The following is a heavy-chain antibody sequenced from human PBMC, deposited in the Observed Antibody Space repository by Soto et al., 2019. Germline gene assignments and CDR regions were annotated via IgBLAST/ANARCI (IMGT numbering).Heavy chain of an antibody. CDR3: AKDRRAGGNYGFYSDF. D-gene: IGHD1-7*01. CDR1: GFTFSSYG. V-gene: IGHV3-23*01. CDR2: SSATGAVT. J-gene: IGHJ4*02. Sequence: EVQLLESGGGLVQPGGSLRLSCAASGFTFSSYGMTWVRQAPGKGLAWVSFSSATGAVTYYADSVKGRFTISRDNSKNTLYLQMTSLSADDTAVYYCAKDRRAGGNYGFYSDFWGQGALVIVSS.